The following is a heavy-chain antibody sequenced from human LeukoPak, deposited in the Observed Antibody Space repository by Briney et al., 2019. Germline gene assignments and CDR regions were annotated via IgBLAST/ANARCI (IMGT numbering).Heavy chain of an antibody. J-gene: IGHJ6*02. CDR3: ARQGDYGDQGYYYYGMDV. V-gene: IGHV5-51*01. Sequence: GESLKISCKGSGYSFTSYWIGWVRQMPGKGLEWMGIIYPGDSDTRYSPSFQGQVTISADKSISTAYLQWSSLKASDTATYYCARQGDYGDQGYYYYGMDVWGQGTTVTVSS. CDR2: IYPGDSDT. D-gene: IGHD4-17*01. CDR1: GYSFTSYW.